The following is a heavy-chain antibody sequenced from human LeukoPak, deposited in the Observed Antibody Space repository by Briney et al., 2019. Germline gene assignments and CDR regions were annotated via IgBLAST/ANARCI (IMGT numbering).Heavy chain of an antibody. J-gene: IGHJ4*02. CDR3: ARDGGIAVAGTGFENYFDY. D-gene: IGHD6-19*01. CDR1: GGTFSSYA. CDR2: IIPILGIA. V-gene: IGHV1-69*04. Sequence: ASVKVSCKASGGTFSSYAISWVRQAPGQGLEWMGRIIPILGIANYAQKFQGRVTITADESTSTAYMELSSLRSEDTAVYYCARDGGIAVAGTGFENYFDYWGQGTLVTVSS.